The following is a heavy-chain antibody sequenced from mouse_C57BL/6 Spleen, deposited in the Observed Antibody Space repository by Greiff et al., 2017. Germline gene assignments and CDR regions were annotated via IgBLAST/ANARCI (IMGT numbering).Heavy chain of an antibody. Sequence: VTLKESGPGILQSSQTLSLTCPFSGFSLSTSGMGVSWIRQPSGKGLEWLAHIYWDDDKRYNPSLKSRLTISKDTSRNQVFLKITSVDTADTATYYCARSITTGVDAWFADWGQGTLVTVSA. J-gene: IGHJ3*01. CDR1: GFSLSTSGMG. D-gene: IGHD1-1*01. CDR3: ARSITTGVDAWFAD. V-gene: IGHV8-12*01. CDR2: IYWDDDK.